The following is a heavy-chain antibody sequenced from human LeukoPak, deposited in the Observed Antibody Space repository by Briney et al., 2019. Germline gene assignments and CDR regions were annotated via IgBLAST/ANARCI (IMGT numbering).Heavy chain of an antibody. J-gene: IGHJ4*02. Sequence: GGSLRLSCAASGFTFSSYAMSWVRQAPGKGLEWVSAISGSGGSTYYADSVKGRFTISRDNCKNTPYLQMNSLSAEDTAVYYCTSTVVTYRDYWGQGTLVTVSS. D-gene: IGHD4-23*01. V-gene: IGHV3-23*01. CDR3: TSTVVTYRDY. CDR1: GFTFSSYA. CDR2: ISGSGGST.